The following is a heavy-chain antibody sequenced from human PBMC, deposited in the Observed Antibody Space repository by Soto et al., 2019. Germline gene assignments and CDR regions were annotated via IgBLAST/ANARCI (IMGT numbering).Heavy chain of an antibody. Sequence: SETLSLTCAGSSGSISRSNWWGWGRQPPGKGLEWIGEIYHSGSTNYNPSLKSRVTISVDKSKNQFSLKLSSVTAADTAVYYCARVIPASLFWLAPPGQGTPVTVSS. CDR3: ARVIPASLFWLAP. V-gene: IGHV4-4*02. J-gene: IGHJ5*02. CDR2: IYHSGST. CDR1: SGSISRSNW.